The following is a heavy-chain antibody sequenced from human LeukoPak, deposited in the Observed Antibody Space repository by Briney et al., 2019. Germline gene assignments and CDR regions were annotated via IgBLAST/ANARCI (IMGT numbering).Heavy chain of an antibody. Sequence: GGSLRLSCAASVFTFSTSGMHWVRQAPGKGLEWVAFILFDGSNKYYADSVKGRFTIARDNSKNALYLQMNSLRAEDTAVYYCAIHRGYTSSFDYWGQGTLVTVSS. CDR3: AIHRGYTSSFDY. V-gene: IGHV3-30*02. D-gene: IGHD6-19*01. J-gene: IGHJ4*02. CDR2: ILFDGSNK. CDR1: VFTFSTSG.